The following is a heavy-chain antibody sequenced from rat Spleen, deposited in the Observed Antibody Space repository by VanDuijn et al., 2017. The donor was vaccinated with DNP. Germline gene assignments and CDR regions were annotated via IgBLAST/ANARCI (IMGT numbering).Heavy chain of an antibody. CDR1: GFTFSDYY. CDR2: ISYDGGST. D-gene: IGHD1-3*01. Sequence: EVWMVESGGGLVQPGRSLKLSCVASGFTFSDYYMAWVRQAPTKGLEWVAYISYDGGSTYYGDSVKGRFTISRDNAKSSLYLQMDSLRSEDTATYYCTTLNYGNYDYWGQGVMVTVSS. CDR3: TTLNYGNYDY. V-gene: IGHV5-20*01. J-gene: IGHJ2*01.